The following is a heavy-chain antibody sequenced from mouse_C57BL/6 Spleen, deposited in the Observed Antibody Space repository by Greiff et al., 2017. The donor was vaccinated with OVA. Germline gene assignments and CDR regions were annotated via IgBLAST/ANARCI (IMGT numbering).Heavy chain of an antibody. CDR2: INPNNGGT. CDR3: ARWAGIDY. D-gene: IGHD3-3*01. J-gene: IGHJ2*01. V-gene: IGHV1-26*01. Sequence: EVQLQQSGPELVKPGASVKISCKASGYTFTDYYMNWVKQSHGQSLEWIGDINPNNGGTSYNQKFKGKATLTVDKSSSTAYMELRSLASEDSAVYYCARWAGIDYWGQGTTLTVSS. CDR1: GYTFTDYY.